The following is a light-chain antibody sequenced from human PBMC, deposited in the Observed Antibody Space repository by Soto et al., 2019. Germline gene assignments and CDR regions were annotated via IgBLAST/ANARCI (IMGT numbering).Light chain of an antibody. V-gene: IGKV2-28*01. CDR3: MQALQTSFI. J-gene: IGKJ3*01. CDR2: LGS. CDR1: QSLLHSNGYNY. Sequence: DIVMTQSPLSLPVTPGEPASISCRSSQSLLHSNGYNYLDWYLQKPGQSPQLLIYLGSNRASGVPDRFSGSGSGTDFTLKISRVEAEEVGVYYCMQALQTSFIFGPGTKVDIK.